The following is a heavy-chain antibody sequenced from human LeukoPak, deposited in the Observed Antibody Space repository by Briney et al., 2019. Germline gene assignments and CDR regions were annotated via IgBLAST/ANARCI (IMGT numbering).Heavy chain of an antibody. CDR2: IWYDGSNK. D-gene: IGHD2-15*01. CDR1: GFTFSSYG. Sequence: GGSLRLSCAASGFTFSSYGMHWVRQALGKGLEWVADIWYDGSNKYYADSVKGRFTISRDNSKNTLYLQMNSLRAEDTAVYYCAKDQRELVVVAATQTYYYYMDVWGKGTTVTVSS. CDR3: AKDQRELVVVAATQTYYYYMDV. J-gene: IGHJ6*03. V-gene: IGHV3-33*06.